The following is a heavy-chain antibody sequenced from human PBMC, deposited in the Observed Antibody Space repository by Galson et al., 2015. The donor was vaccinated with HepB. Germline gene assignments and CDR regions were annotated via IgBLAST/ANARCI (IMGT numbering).Heavy chain of an antibody. CDR2: IYPSDSDT. V-gene: IGHV5-51*01. CDR3: ARGYSSSPPGFDY. J-gene: IGHJ4*02. CDR1: GYSFTDYW. D-gene: IGHD6-6*01. Sequence: QSGAEVKKPGESLKISCKGSGYSFTDYWIGWVRQMPGKGLEWMGIIYPSDSDTRYSPSFQGQVTMSADECLSTAYLQWSSLKASDTAMYYCARGYSSSPPGFDYWGQGTQVTVSS.